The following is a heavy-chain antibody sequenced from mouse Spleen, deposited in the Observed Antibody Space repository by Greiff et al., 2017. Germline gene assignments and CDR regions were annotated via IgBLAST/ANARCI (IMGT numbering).Heavy chain of an antibody. D-gene: IGHD4-1*02. CDR3: AQLGPYWYFDV. J-gene: IGHJ1*01. CDR2: INPNNGGT. V-gene: IGHV1-22*01. CDR1: GYTFTDYN. Sequence: EVQLQQSGPELVKPGASVKMSCKASGYTFTDYNMHWVKQSHGKSLEWIGYINPNNGGTSYNQKFKGKATLTVNKSSSTAYMELRSLTSEDSAVYYCAQLGPYWYFDVWGAGTTVTVSS.